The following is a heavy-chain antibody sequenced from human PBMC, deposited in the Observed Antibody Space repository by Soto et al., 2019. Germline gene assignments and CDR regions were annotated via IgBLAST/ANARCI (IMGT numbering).Heavy chain of an antibody. J-gene: IGHJ4*02. CDR2: IYPGDSDT. Sequence: PGESLKIACKGSGYSFTSYWIGWVRQMPGKGLEWMGIIYPGDSDTRYSPSFQGQVTISADKSISTAYLQWSSLKASGTAMYYCARPQHDIAMAPPHYDNWGQGTLFTLSS. CDR3: ARPQHDIAMAPPHYDN. V-gene: IGHV5-51*01. D-gene: IGHD5-18*01. CDR1: GYSFTSYW.